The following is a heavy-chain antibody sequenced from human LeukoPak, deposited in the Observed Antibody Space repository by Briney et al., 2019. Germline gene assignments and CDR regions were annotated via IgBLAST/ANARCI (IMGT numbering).Heavy chain of an antibody. J-gene: IGHJ4*02. V-gene: IGHV3-48*03. Sequence: RPGGSLRLSCAASGFTFSSYEMNWVRQAPGKGLEWVSYISSSGSTIYYADSVKGRFTISRDNAKNSLYLQMNSLRAEDTAVYYCAGALLRLAAAGIWGQGTLVTVSS. CDR2: ISSSGSTI. D-gene: IGHD6-13*01. CDR3: AGALLRLAAAGI. CDR1: GFTFSSYE.